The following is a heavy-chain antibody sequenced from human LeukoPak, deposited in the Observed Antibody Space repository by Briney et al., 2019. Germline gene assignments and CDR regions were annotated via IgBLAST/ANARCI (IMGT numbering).Heavy chain of an antibody. Sequence: SETLSLTCTVSGDSIRSYQWSWIRQPPGQGLEWIGYIYYSGSTSYNPPLKSRVTISVDTSKNQFSLILSSVTAADTAVYYCATLQLHPKHGQFDYWGQGTLVTVSS. CDR3: ATLQLHPKHGQFDY. D-gene: IGHD1-1*01. V-gene: IGHV4-59*01. CDR2: IYYSGST. CDR1: GDSIRSYQ. J-gene: IGHJ4*02.